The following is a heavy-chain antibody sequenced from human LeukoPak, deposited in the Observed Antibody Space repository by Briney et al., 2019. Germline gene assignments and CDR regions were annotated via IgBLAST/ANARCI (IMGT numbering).Heavy chain of an antibody. CDR3: ARRGRITMVRGVMNWFDP. D-gene: IGHD3-10*01. J-gene: IGHJ5*02. V-gene: IGHV4-34*01. CDR1: GGSFSGYY. CDR2: INHSGST. Sequence: SETLSLTCAVYGGSFSGYYWSWIRQPPGKGLEWIGEINHSGSTNYNPSLKSRVTISVDTSKNQFSLKLSSVTAADTAVYYCARRGRITMVRGVMNWFDPWGQGTLVTVPS.